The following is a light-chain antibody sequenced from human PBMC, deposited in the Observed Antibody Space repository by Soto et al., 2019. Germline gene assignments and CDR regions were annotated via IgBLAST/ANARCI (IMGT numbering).Light chain of an antibody. V-gene: IGKV1-5*01. Sequence: DIQMTQSPSTLSASVGDRVTITCRASQSISSWLAWYQQKPGKALKLLIYDASSLDGGVPSRFSGSGSGTEFTLTISSLQPEDFATYYCQQVNVYPSTFGGGTKVDIK. J-gene: IGKJ4*01. CDR2: DAS. CDR1: QSISSW. CDR3: QQVNVYPST.